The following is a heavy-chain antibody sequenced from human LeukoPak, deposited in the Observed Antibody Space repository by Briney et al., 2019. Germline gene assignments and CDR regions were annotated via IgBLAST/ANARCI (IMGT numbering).Heavy chain of an antibody. Sequence: ASVKVSCKASGYTFTGYYMHWVRQAPGQGLEWMGWINPNSGGTNYAQKFQGRVTMTRDKSTSTAYMELSSLRSEDTAVYYCAREGIVGAIAPYYYYGMDVWGQGTTVTVSS. V-gene: IGHV1-2*02. CDR2: INPNSGGT. J-gene: IGHJ6*02. D-gene: IGHD1-26*01. CDR1: GYTFTGYY. CDR3: AREGIVGAIAPYYYYGMDV.